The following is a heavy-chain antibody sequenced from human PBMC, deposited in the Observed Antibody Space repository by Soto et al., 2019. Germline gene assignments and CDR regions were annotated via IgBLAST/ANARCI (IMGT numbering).Heavy chain of an antibody. Sequence: EVQLVESGGGLVQPGGSLRLSCAASGFTFSSYWMSWVRQAPGKGLEWVANIKQDGSEKYYVDSVKGRFTISRDNAKNSLYLQMNSLRAEDTAVYYCARVRAWLGQPYNLYSFDYWGQGTLVTVSS. V-gene: IGHV3-7*01. CDR1: GFTFSSYW. J-gene: IGHJ4*02. CDR2: IKQDGSEK. CDR3: ARVRAWLGQPYNLYSFDY. D-gene: IGHD1-20*01.